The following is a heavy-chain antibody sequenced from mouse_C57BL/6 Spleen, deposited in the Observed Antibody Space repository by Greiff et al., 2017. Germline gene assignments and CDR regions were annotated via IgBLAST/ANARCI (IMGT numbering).Heavy chain of an antibody. V-gene: IGHV1-55*01. CDR1: GYTFTSYW. CDR3: ARSDGSSPWFAY. J-gene: IGHJ3*01. CDR2: IYPGSGST. D-gene: IGHD1-1*01. Sequence: QVQLQQPGAELVQPGASVKMSCKASGYTFTSYWITWVKQRPGQGLEWIGDIYPGSGSTNYNEKFKSKATLTVDTSSSTAYMQLSSLTSEDTAVYYCARSDGSSPWFAYWGQGTLVTVSA.